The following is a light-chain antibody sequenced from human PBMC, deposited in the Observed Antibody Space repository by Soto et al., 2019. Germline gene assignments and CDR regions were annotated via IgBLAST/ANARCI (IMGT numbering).Light chain of an antibody. CDR1: QSISSW. CDR3: QHFNSHPWT. J-gene: IGKJ1*01. V-gene: IGKV1-5*03. Sequence: DIQMTQSPSTLSASVGDRVTIPCRASQSISSWLAWYQQKPGKAPKLLINKASSLESGVPSRFSGSGSGTEFTLTISSLQPDDFATYYCQHFNSHPWTFGQGTKVDI. CDR2: KAS.